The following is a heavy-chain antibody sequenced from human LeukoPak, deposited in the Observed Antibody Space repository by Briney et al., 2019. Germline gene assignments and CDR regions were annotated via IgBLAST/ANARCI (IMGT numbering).Heavy chain of an antibody. CDR1: GGSISSGGYY. Sequence: SETLSLTCTVSGGSISSGGYYWSWIRQPPGKGLEWIGYIYHSGSTYYNPSLKSRVTISVDRSKNQFSLKLSSVTAADTAVYYCARVNDYVHYWGQGTLVTVSS. CDR3: ARVNDYVHY. J-gene: IGHJ4*02. CDR2: IYHSGST. V-gene: IGHV4-30-2*01.